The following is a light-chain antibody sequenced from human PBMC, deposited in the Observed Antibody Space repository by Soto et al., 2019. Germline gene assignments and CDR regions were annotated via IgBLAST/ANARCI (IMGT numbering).Light chain of an antibody. J-gene: IGKJ5*01. CDR3: QQYYDWPPIT. CDR2: GAS. Sequence: DIVVTQTPLSLSVTPGQPAALSCRASQSVGTNLAWYQQRPGQAPRLLIYGASTKATGVPARFSGSGSGAEFILNISSLQSEDFAFYYCQQYYDWPPITFGQGTRLEI. V-gene: IGKV3-15*01. CDR1: QSVGTN.